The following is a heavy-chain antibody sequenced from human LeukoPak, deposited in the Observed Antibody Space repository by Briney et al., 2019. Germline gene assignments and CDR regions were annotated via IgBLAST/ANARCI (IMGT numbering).Heavy chain of an antibody. CDR1: GFTFSSYG. CDR3: AKSVKVTYVDY. CDR2: IWYDGSNK. V-gene: IGHV3-33*06. J-gene: IGHJ4*02. D-gene: IGHD2-21*02. Sequence: GRSLRLSCAASGFTFSSYGMHWVRQAPGKGLEWVAVIWYDGSNKYYADSVKGRLTISRDNSKNTLYLQMNSLRAEDTAVYYCAKSVKVTYVDYWGQGTLVTVSS.